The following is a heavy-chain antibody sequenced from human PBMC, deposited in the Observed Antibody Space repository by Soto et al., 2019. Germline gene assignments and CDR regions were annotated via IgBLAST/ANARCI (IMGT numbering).Heavy chain of an antibody. V-gene: IGHV4-30-4*01. CDR3: ARGISKYSSWYEPHTWFDA. Sequence: QVQLQESGPGLVKPSQTLSLTCTVSGGPINSPDYYWTWIRQSPGKGLEWIGYLYFNGGTKYNPSLRTPVSTSLDTSKKHFSLKMRSVTAADTAVYYCARGISKYSSWYEPHTWFDAWGPGVLVTVSS. CDR2: LYFNGGT. CDR1: GGPINSPDYY. J-gene: IGHJ5*02. D-gene: IGHD6-13*01.